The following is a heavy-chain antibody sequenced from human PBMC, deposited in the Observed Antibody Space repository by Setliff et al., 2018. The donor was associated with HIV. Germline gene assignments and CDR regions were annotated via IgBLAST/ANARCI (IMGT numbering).Heavy chain of an antibody. CDR1: GYSFTCYW. CDR3: ARTSGARTTDY. Sequence: GESLKISCKGSGYSFTCYWIGWVRQMPGKGLEWMGIIYPSDSDTRYSPSFQGHVTISVDKSISTVYLQWSNLKASDSAMYYCARTSGARTTDYWGQGTLVTVSS. V-gene: IGHV5-51*01. CDR2: IYPSDSDT. J-gene: IGHJ4*02. D-gene: IGHD1-1*01.